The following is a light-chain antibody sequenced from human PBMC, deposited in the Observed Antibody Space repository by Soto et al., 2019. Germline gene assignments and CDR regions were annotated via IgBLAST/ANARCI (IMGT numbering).Light chain of an antibody. Sequence: GDRVTITCRASQGIGIDLGWYQKKPGKAPNRMIYAASNLPSGVPSRFSGSGSGTECNITISSLQPDDFATYYCQQYNSYSWTFCQGTKVDI. CDR3: QQYNSYSWT. J-gene: IGKJ1*01. CDR2: AAS. V-gene: IGKV1-17*01. CDR1: QGIGID.